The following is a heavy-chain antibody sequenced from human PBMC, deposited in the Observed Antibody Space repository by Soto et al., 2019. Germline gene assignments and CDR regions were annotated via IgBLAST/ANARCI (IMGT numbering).Heavy chain of an antibody. V-gene: IGHV1-18*01. CDR3: ARDKAAMAPLHWYFDL. D-gene: IGHD5-18*01. Sequence: ASVKVSCKASGYTFTSYGISWVRQAPGQGLEWMGWISAYNGNTNYAQKLQGRVTMTTDTSTSTAYMELRSLRSDDTAVYYCARDKAAMAPLHWYFDLWGRGTLVTVSS. J-gene: IGHJ2*01. CDR2: ISAYNGNT. CDR1: GYTFTSYG.